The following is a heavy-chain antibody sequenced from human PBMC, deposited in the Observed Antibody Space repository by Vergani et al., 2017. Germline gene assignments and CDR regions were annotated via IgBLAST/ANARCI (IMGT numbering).Heavy chain of an antibody. V-gene: IGHV3-49*04. CDR2: IWSKPYGGTT. Sequence: EVHLVESGGGLVQPGRSLRLSCSGSGFTLGDYAMTWVRQAPGKGLEWVAFIWSKPYGGTTEYAASVKCRFTISRADSKSIAYLQMSSLKAEDTAVYSCTRGRLDDSYAYFDYWGQGTLVTVSP. CDR1: GFTLGDYA. D-gene: IGHD3-16*01. CDR3: TRGRLDDSYAYFDY. J-gene: IGHJ4*02.